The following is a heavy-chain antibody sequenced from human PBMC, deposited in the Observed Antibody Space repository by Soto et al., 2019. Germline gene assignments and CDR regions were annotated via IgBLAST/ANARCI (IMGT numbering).Heavy chain of an antibody. CDR3: AKRLSPSLWFAWDS. CDR2: ITSSGDKT. D-gene: IGHD3-10*01. V-gene: IGHV3-23*01. Sequence: EVPLLESGGDLVQPGGSLRLSCEVSGFTFSSHVMSWVRQAPGKGLEFVSSITSSGDKTYYTASVKGRFTISRDNSKNTLYLQMNSLRVEDTAIYFCAKRLSPSLWFAWDSWGQGTLVTVSS. J-gene: IGHJ4*02. CDR1: GFTFSSHV.